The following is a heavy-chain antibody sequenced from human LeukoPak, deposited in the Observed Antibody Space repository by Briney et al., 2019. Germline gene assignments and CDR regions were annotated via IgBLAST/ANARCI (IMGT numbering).Heavy chain of an antibody. Sequence: GSLRLSCATSGFTFTTFWMHWVRQAPGKGLVWVSRINHDGSSTNYADSVKGRFTISRDNAKNTVYLQMNSLRAEDTAVYYCVRDWGYDSSGYWQKYFDTWGQGTLVTVSS. V-gene: IGHV3-74*01. CDR1: GFTFTTFW. CDR3: VRDWGYDSSGYWQKYFDT. J-gene: IGHJ4*02. D-gene: IGHD3-22*01. CDR2: INHDGSST.